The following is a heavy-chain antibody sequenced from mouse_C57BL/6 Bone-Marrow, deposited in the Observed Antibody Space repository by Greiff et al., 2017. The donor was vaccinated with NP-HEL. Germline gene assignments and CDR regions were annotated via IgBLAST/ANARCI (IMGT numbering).Heavy chain of an antibody. CDR2: INPYNGGT. D-gene: IGHD2-1*01. V-gene: IGHV1-19*01. CDR1: GYTFTDYY. J-gene: IGHJ3*01. CDR3: ARGDGNPWFAY. Sequence: VQLQQSGPVLVKPGASVKMSCKASGYTFTDYYMNWVKQSHGKSLEWIGVINPYNGGTSYNQKFKGKATLTVDKSSSTAYMELNSLTSEDSAVYYCARGDGNPWFAYWGQGTLVTVSA.